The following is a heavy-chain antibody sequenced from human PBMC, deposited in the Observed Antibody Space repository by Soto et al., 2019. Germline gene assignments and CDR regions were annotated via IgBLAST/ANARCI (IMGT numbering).Heavy chain of an antibody. J-gene: IGHJ4*02. CDR3: ARVTYYYDSSGYLPPYYFDY. CDR1: GFTFSSYW. CDR2: RKQDGSEK. Sequence: GGSLRLSCAASGFTFSSYWMSWGRQAPGKGLEWVSNRKQDGSEKYYVDSVKGRFTISRDNAKNSLYLQMNSLRAEDTAVYYCARVTYYYDSSGYLPPYYFDYWGQGTLVTVSS. V-gene: IGHV3-7*01. D-gene: IGHD3-22*01.